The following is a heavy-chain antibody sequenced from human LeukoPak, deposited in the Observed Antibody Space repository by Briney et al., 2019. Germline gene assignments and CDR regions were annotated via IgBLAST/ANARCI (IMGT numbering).Heavy chain of an antibody. J-gene: IGHJ4*02. CDR2: TKQDGNEK. CDR3: VRGQWLVF. V-gene: IGHV3-7*01. CDR1: GFTFSDYQ. D-gene: IGHD6-19*01. Sequence: GGSLRLSCAASGFTFSDYQMGWVRQAPGKGLEWVANTKQDGNEKYYADSVKGRFTISRDNAKNSLDLQMNSLRAEDTAVYYCVRGQWLVFRGQGTLVTVSS.